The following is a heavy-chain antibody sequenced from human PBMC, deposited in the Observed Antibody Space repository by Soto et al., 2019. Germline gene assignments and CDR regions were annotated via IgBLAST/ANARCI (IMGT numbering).Heavy chain of an antibody. CDR2: IHHDGRT. V-gene: IGHV4-4*02. D-gene: IGHD1-1*01. Sequence: PSETLSLTCAVSGASISNGDWWSWVRQPPGKGLEWIAEIHHDGRTNYNPSLKSRVTISVDTSKNQFSLKLSSVTAADTAVYYCARQWGGRTTYWGQGTLVTVSS. CDR3: ARQWGGRTTY. CDR1: GASISNGDW. J-gene: IGHJ4*02.